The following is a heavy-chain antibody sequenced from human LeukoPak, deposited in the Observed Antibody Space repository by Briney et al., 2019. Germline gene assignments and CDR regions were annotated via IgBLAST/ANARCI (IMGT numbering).Heavy chain of an antibody. V-gene: IGHV3-74*01. CDR1: GFTFSSYA. CDR3: ASALYYYGSGSPLAY. Sequence: GGSLRLSCAASGFTFSSYAMNWVRQAPGKGLEWVSHINSDGSSTSYADSVKGRFTISRDNAKNTLYLQMNSLRAEDTAVYFCASALYYYGSGSPLAYWGQGTLVTVSS. D-gene: IGHD3-10*01. J-gene: IGHJ4*02. CDR2: INSDGSST.